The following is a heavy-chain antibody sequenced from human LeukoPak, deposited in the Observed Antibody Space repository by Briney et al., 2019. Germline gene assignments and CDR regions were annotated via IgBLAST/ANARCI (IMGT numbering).Heavy chain of an antibody. V-gene: IGHV4-59*03. CDR1: GGSISSYY. D-gene: IGHD6-19*01. Sequence: SETPSLTCTVSGGSISSYYWSWIRQPPGKGLEWVGQIYYRGTTNYNPSLKSRVTISIAKNQFSLKLNSVTAADTAVYYCAAESERWLVRSWGQGTLVTVSS. CDR3: AAESERWLVRS. J-gene: IGHJ4*02. CDR2: IYYRGTT.